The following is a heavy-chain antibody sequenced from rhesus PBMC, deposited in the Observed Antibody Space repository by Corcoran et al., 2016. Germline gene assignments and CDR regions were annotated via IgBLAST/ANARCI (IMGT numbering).Heavy chain of an antibody. CDR2: IYGGSGST. CDR1: GGSISSHY. Sequence: QVQLQESGPGLVKPSETLSLTCAVSGGSISSHYWSWIRQSPGKWLEWIGYIYGGSGSTSYNPSLKRRVTISTDTSKNQFSLKLSSVTAADTAVYYCARYNAATGGDHLDSWGQGVVVTVSS. V-gene: IGHV4-147*01. J-gene: IGHJ6*01. D-gene: IGHD3-34*01. CDR3: ARYNAATGGDHLDS.